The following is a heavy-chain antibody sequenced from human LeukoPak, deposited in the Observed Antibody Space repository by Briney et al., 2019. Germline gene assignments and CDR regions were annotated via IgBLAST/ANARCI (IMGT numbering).Heavy chain of an antibody. V-gene: IGHV4-34*01. CDR1: GGSFSGYY. J-gene: IGHJ5*02. CDR2: INHSGST. D-gene: IGHD6-6*01. Sequence: PSETLSLTCAVYGGSFSGYYWSWIRQPPRKGLEWMGEINHSGSTNYNPSLKSRVTISVDTSKNQFSLKVSSVTAADTAVYYCARRIAARPRGYWFDPWGQGTLVTVSS. CDR3: ARRIAARPRGYWFDP.